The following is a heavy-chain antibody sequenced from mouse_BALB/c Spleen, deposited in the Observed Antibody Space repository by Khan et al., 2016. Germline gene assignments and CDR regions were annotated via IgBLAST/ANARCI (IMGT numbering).Heavy chain of an antibody. D-gene: IGHD2-10*01. CDR2: ILPGSGSI. CDR3: ARWAYYGNYLFAY. J-gene: IGHJ3*01. CDR1: GYTFSTYW. V-gene: IGHV1-9*01. Sequence: QVQLQQSGAELMKPGASVKISCKATGYTFSTYWIEWVKQRPGHGLEWIGEILPGSGSINYNEKFKGKATFTADTSSNTAYMQLSSLTSEDSAVYYCARWAYYGNYLFAYWGQGTLVTVSA.